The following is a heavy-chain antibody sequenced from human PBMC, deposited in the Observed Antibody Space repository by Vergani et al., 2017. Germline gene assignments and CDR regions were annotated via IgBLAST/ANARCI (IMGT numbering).Heavy chain of an antibody. CDR3: AKDLSSGGRDY. Sequence: QVQLVESGGGVVQPGRSLRLSCAASGFTFSSYGMHWVRQAPGKGLEWVAVIWYDGSNKYYADSVKGRFTISRDNSKNTLYLQMNSLRAEDTAVYYCAKDLSSGGRDYWGQGTLVTVSS. D-gene: IGHD6-19*01. V-gene: IGHV3-33*06. CDR1: GFTFSSYG. CDR2: IWYDGSNK. J-gene: IGHJ4*02.